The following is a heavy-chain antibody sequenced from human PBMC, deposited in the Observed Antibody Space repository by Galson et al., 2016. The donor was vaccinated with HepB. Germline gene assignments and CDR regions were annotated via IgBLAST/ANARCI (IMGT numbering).Heavy chain of an antibody. D-gene: IGHD3-10*01. CDR3: ARVLFGSGSYWCLDV. CDR2: INSNGANI. Sequence: SLRLSCAASGFTFSSYTMNWVRQAPGRGLEWVSYINSNGANIYYADSVQGRFTLTRDNAKNSLYLQMNSLRDEDTAVYFCARVLFGSGSYWCLDVWGQGTTVTVSS. CDR1: GFTFSSYT. V-gene: IGHV3-48*02. J-gene: IGHJ6*02.